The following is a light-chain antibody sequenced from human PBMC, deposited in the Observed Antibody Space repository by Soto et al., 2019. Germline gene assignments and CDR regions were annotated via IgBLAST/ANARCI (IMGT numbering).Light chain of an antibody. J-gene: IGLJ3*02. CDR3: SSFTSSNTWL. CDR1: SSNVGGYNY. Sequence: QSVLTQPASVCGSPGQSITMSCTGTSSNVGGYNYVSWYQQYPGKAPKLMIFEVTNRPSGVSDRFSGSKSGNTASLTISGLQAEDEADYYCSSFTSSNTWLFGGGTKLTVL. CDR2: EVT. V-gene: IGLV2-14*01.